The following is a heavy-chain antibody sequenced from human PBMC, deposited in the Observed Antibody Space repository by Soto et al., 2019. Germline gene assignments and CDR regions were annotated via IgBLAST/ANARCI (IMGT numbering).Heavy chain of an antibody. CDR2: ISHDGSNK. CDR3: AKEILDYDSSGVEYFQH. Sequence: GESLKISCAASGFTFSSYGMHWVRQAPGKGLEWVAVISHDGSNKYYADSVKGRFTISRDNSKNTLYLQMNSLRAEDTAVYYCAKEILDYDSSGVEYFQHWGQGTLVTVSS. J-gene: IGHJ1*01. D-gene: IGHD3-22*01. V-gene: IGHV3-30*18. CDR1: GFTFSSYG.